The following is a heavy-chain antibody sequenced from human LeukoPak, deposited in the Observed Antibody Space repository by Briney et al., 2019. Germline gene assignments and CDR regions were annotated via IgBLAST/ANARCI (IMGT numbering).Heavy chain of an antibody. Sequence: PGGSLRLSCVASGFTFSNYWMTWVRQAPGKGLEWVANIKRDGSEKDYVDSVKGRFTISRDNAKNSLYLQMNSLRAEDTAVYYCARETIAAAGTYYMDVWGKGTTVTVSS. CDR3: ARETIAAAGTYYMDV. J-gene: IGHJ6*03. V-gene: IGHV3-7*01. CDR2: IKRDGSEK. D-gene: IGHD6-13*01. CDR1: GFTFSNYW.